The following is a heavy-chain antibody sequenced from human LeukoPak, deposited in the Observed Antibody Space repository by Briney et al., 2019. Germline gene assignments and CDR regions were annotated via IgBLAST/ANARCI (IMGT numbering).Heavy chain of an antibody. D-gene: IGHD1-26*01. Sequence: ASVKVSCKASGYTFTSYDINWVRQATGQGLEWMGWMNPNSGNTGYAQKFQGRVTMTRNTSISTAYMELSSLRSEDTAVYYCARLGAATFEANWFDLWGQGTLVTVSS. CDR2: MNPNSGNT. J-gene: IGHJ5*02. V-gene: IGHV1-8*01. CDR3: ARLGAATFEANWFDL. CDR1: GYTFTSYD.